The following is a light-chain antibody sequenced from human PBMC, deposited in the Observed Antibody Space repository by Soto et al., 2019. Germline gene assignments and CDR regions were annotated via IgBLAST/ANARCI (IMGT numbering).Light chain of an antibody. CDR3: LQDYNYPLT. CDR2: AAS. V-gene: IGKV1-6*01. Sequence: AIQMTQSPSSLSASVGDRVTITCRASQGIGNDLGWYQQKPGKAPKLLIYAASSLQSGVPSRFSGSGSGRDFTLTISSLQSEDFATYYCLQDYNYPLTFGGGTKVDIK. CDR1: QGIGND. J-gene: IGKJ4*01.